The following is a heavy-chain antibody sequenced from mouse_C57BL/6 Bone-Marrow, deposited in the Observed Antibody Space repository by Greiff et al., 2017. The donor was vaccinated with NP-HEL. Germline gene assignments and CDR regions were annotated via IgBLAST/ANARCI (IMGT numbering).Heavy chain of an antibody. D-gene: IGHD3-3*01. CDR1: GYTFTDYY. J-gene: IGHJ4*01. Sequence: VQLKQSGPELVKPGASVKISCKASGYTFTDYYMNWVKQSHGKSLEWIGDINPNNGGTSYNQKFKGKATLTVDKSSSTAYMELRSLTSEDSAVYYCARCRRGYAMDYWGQGTSVTVSS. CDR2: INPNNGGT. CDR3: ARCRRGYAMDY. V-gene: IGHV1-26*01.